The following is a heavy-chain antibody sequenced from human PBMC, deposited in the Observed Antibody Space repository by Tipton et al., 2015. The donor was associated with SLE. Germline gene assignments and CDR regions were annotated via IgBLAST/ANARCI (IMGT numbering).Heavy chain of an antibody. CDR3: TTVSSGSHLGGDAFDI. CDR1: GFTFSNAW. Sequence: QLVQSGGGLVQPGWSLRLSCAASGFTFSNAWMSWVRQAPGKGLEWVGRIKSKTDGGTTDYAAPVKGRFTISRDDSKNTLYLQMNSLKTEDTAVYYCTTVSSGSHLGGDAFDIWGQGTMVTVSS. D-gene: IGHD1-26*01. CDR2: IKSKTDGGTT. J-gene: IGHJ3*02. V-gene: IGHV3-15*01.